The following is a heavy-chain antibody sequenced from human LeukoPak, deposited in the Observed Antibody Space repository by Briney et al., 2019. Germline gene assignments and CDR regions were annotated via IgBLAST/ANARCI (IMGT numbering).Heavy chain of an antibody. CDR2: ISSNGAST. Sequence: GGSLRLPCAASGFTFNTYALHWVRPAPGKGLEFVSAISSNGASTYYANSVKGRFTISRDNSKNTLYLQMGSLRAEDMAMYYCARIMIRGAPSDNWGQGTLVSVSS. D-gene: IGHD3-10*01. J-gene: IGHJ4*02. CDR3: ARIMIRGAPSDN. V-gene: IGHV3-64*01. CDR1: GFTFNTYA.